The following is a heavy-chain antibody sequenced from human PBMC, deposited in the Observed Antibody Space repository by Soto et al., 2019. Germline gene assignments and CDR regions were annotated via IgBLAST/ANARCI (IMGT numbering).Heavy chain of an antibody. J-gene: IGHJ4*02. V-gene: IGHV3-23*01. CDR3: AKVFRGGDYYFDY. CDR2: IIGSGVST. D-gene: IGHD3-10*01. Sequence: EVQLLESGGGLVQPGGSLRLSCAASGFTFSSYAMSWVRQAPGKGRAWVLAIIGSGVSTYYADSVKGRFTISRDNSKNTLYLQMNSLRAEDTAVYYGAKVFRGGDYYFDYWGQGTLVTVSS. CDR1: GFTFSSYA.